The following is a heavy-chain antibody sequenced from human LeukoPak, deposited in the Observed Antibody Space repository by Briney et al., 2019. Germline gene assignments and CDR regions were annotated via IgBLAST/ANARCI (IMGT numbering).Heavy chain of an antibody. Sequence: SETLSLTCTVSGASISSYYWSWIRQPAGKGLEWIGRIYTSGSTNYNPSLKSRVTMSVDTSKNQFSLKLSSVTAADTAVYYCARDAREVLLWFGEFSPWGQGTLVTVSS. J-gene: IGHJ5*02. CDR3: ARDAREVLLWFGEFSP. V-gene: IGHV4-4*07. D-gene: IGHD3-10*01. CDR2: IYTSGST. CDR1: GASISSYY.